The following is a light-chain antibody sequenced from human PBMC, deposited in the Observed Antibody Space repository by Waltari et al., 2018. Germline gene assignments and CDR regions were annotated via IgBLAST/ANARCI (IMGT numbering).Light chain of an antibody. V-gene: IGKV4-1*01. CDR2: WAS. Sequence: DIVMTQSPDSLAVSLGERATINCKSSQSVLYRSNNKNFLAWYQQRPGQSPKLLIYWASTRESGVADRFSGSGSGTDFTLTISSLQAEDVAVYYCQQYYTTPPTFGPGTKVDIK. CDR3: QQYYTTPPT. J-gene: IGKJ3*01. CDR1: QSVLYRSNNKNF.